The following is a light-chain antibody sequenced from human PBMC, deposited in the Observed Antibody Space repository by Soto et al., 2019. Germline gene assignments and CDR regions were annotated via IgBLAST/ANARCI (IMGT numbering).Light chain of an antibody. J-gene: IGKJ3*01. CDR3: QKYNSAPRT. V-gene: IGKV1-27*01. Sequence: DIQMTHSPSSLSASVGDRVTITCRASQGISNYLVWYQQKPGKVPKLLIYAASTLQSGVPSRFSGSGSGTDFTLTISSMQPEDVATYYCQKYNSAPRTFGPGTKVDIK. CDR2: AAS. CDR1: QGISNY.